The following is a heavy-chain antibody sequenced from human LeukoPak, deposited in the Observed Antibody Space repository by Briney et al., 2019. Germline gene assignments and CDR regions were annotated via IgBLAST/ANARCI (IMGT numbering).Heavy chain of an antibody. J-gene: IGHJ5*01. CDR1: GFTFSSYG. V-gene: IGHV3-33*01. CDR3: ARDRVSRIAARPDWFDS. D-gene: IGHD6-6*01. Sequence: GGSLRLSCAASGFTFSSYGMHWVRQAPGKGLEWVAVIWYDGSNKYYADSVKGRFTISRDNSKNTLYLQMNSLRAEDTAVYYCARDRVSRIAARPDWFDSWGQGTLVTVSS. CDR2: IWYDGSNK.